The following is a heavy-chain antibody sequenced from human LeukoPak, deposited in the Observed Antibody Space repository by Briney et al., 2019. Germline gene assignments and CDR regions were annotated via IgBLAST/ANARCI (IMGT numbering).Heavy chain of an antibody. Sequence: SETLSLTCTVSGGSISIYYWSWIRQPPGKGLEWIGYIYYSGSTNYNPSLKSRVTISVDTSKNQFSLKLSSVTAAGTAVYYCARSNGYNYRLDAFDIWGQGTMVTVSS. CDR2: IYYSGST. CDR1: GGSISIYY. CDR3: ARSNGYNYRLDAFDI. D-gene: IGHD5-24*01. J-gene: IGHJ3*02. V-gene: IGHV4-59*01.